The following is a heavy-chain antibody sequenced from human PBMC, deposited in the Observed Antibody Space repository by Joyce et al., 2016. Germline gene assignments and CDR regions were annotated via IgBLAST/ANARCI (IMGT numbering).Heavy chain of an antibody. CDR1: GFTCSNYG. V-gene: IGHV3-30*03. Sequence: QVQLVESGGGVVQPGRSLRLSCAASGFTCSNYGLHWVRQAPGKGLEWVAVISYEGSKKYYVDSVKGRFTISRDNSKNTLYLQMNSLRPEDTAVYYCARALGWNSNSCHDYWGQGTLVTVSS. CDR3: ARALGWNSNSCHDY. J-gene: IGHJ4*02. CDR2: ISYEGSKK. D-gene: IGHD6-13*01.